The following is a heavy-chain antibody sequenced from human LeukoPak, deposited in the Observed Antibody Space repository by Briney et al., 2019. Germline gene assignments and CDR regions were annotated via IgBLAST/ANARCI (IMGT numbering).Heavy chain of an antibody. CDR3: AKGAWGDSSGYYFDY. Sequence: GGSLRLSCAASGFTVSSNYMSWVRQAPGKGLEWVSVIYSGGSTYYANSVKGRFTISRDNSKNTLYLQMNSLRAEDTAVYYCAKGAWGDSSGYYFDYWGQGTLVTVSS. V-gene: IGHV3-66*01. CDR1: GFTVSSNY. J-gene: IGHJ4*02. CDR2: IYSGGST. D-gene: IGHD3-22*01.